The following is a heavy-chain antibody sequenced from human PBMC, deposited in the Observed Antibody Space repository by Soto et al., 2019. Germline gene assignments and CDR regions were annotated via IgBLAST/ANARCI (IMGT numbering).Heavy chain of an antibody. J-gene: IGHJ4*02. D-gene: IGHD2-2*02. CDR1: GYTFTSYY. V-gene: IGHV1-46*03. CDR2: INPSGGST. Sequence: ASVKVSCKASGYTFTSYYMHWVRQAPGQGLEWMGIINPSGGSTSYAQKFQGRVTMTRDTSTSTFYMELSSLRSEDTAVYYCARGGGGIVVVPAAIHFDYWGQGTLVTVSS. CDR3: ARGGGGIVVVPAAIHFDY.